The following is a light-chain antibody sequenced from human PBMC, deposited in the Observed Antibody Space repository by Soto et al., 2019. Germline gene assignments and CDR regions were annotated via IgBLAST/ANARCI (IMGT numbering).Light chain of an antibody. Sequence: QSALTQPASVSGSPGQSITISCTGTSSDVGGYDYVSWYQQHPGKAPKLMIYDVSSRPSGVSNRFSGSKSGSTASLTISGLQAEDEADYYCNSYTSSTTLVFGGVTKLTVL. CDR1: SSDVGGYDY. J-gene: IGLJ2*01. CDR3: NSYTSSTTLV. CDR2: DVS. V-gene: IGLV2-14*03.